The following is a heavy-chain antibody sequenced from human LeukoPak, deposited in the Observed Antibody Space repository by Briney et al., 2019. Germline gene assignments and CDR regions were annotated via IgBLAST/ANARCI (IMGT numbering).Heavy chain of an antibody. D-gene: IGHD3-9*01. CDR1: GGSISSYY. CDR2: IYYSGST. J-gene: IGHJ5*02. Sequence: SETLSLTCTVSGGSISSYYWSWIRQPPGKGLEWIGYIYYSGSTNYNPSLKSRVTISVDTSKNQFYLKLSSVTAADTAVYYCARLKSYYDILTGYYKEAWFDPWGQGTLVTVSS. V-gene: IGHV4-59*12. CDR3: ARLKSYYDILTGYYKEAWFDP.